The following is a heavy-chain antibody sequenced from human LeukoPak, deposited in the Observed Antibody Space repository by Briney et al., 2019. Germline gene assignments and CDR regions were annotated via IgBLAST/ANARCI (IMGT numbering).Heavy chain of an antibody. CDR2: ISYDGSNK. J-gene: IGHJ4*02. CDR3: ARDSYDSSGYGDY. CDR1: GFTFSSYA. Sequence: PGGSLRLSCAASGFTFSSYAMHWVRQAPGKGLEWVAVISYDGSNKYYADSVKGRFTISRDNSKNTLYLQMNSLRAEDTAVYYCARDSYDSSGYGDYWGQGTLVTVSS. V-gene: IGHV3-30*04. D-gene: IGHD3-22*01.